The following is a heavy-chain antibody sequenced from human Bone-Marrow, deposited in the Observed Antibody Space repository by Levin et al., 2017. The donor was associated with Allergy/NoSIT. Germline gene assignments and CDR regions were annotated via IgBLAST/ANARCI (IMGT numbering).Heavy chain of an antibody. CDR2: VYRGDSYSGEST. CDR1: GFSVTSSY. D-gene: IGHD6-19*01. V-gene: IGHV3-53*01. Sequence: GGSLRLSCAASGFSVTSSYMAWVRQAPGKGLEWVSIVYRGDSYSGESTYYLDSVKGRFTISRDHYKNTLYLQMNSLRAEDTAVYYCARGRYGSGDYSSDYWGQGTLVTVSS. CDR3: ARGRYGSGDYSSDY. J-gene: IGHJ4*02.